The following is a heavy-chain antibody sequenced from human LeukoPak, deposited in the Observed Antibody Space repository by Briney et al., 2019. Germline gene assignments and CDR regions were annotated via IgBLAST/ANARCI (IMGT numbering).Heavy chain of an antibody. V-gene: IGHV4-34*01. Sequence: PSETLSLTCAVYGGSFSGYYWSWLRQPPGKGLEWIGEINHSGSTNYNPSLKSRVTISVDTSKNQFSLKLSSVTAADTAVYYCARGGADYYDSSGYYYVNFDKWGQGTLVTVSS. D-gene: IGHD3-22*01. J-gene: IGHJ4*02. CDR3: ARGGADYYDSSGYYYVNFDK. CDR2: INHSGST. CDR1: GGSFSGYY.